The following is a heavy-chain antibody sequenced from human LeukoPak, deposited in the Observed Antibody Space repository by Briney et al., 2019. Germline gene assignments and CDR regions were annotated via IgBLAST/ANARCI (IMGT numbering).Heavy chain of an antibody. CDR1: GGSISSSSYY. V-gene: IGHV4-39*01. CDR2: IYYSGST. J-gene: IGHJ4*02. Sequence: SETLSLTCTVSGGSISSSSYYWGWIRQPPGKGLEWIGSIYYSGSTYYNPSLKSRVTISVDTSKNQFSLKLSSVTAAGTAVYYCARLLGSSSDYWGQGTLVTVSS. CDR3: ARLLGSSSDY.